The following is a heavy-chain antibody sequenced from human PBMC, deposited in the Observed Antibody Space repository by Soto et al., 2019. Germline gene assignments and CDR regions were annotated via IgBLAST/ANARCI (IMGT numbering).Heavy chain of an antibody. D-gene: IGHD6-13*01. Sequence: QEQLVESGGGVVQPGRSLRLSCAAAGFTFNTYGMHWLRQAPGTGLEGVAVISYAGSDKYYADSVKGRFIISRDNSKNTRYLQMNSLRAEDTAIYYCAKSPNFYCSSPYSCKFYFDFWGQGALVTVSS. CDR2: ISYAGSDK. J-gene: IGHJ4*02. CDR1: GFTFNTYG. V-gene: IGHV3-30*18. CDR3: AKSPNFYCSSPYSCKFYFDF.